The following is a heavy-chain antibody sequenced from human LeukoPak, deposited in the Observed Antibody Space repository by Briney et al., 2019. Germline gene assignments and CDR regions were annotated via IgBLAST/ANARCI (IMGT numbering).Heavy chain of an antibody. CDR3: AREANSGWFDP. Sequence: SETLSLTCTVSGGSMNHYYWSWIRQPPGKGLEWVGYIYYRGSTSYNPSLKSRVTISLDMSKNQFSLKLTSVAPADTAIYYCAREANSGWFDPWGQGTLVIVSS. V-gene: IGHV4-59*01. CDR1: GGSMNHYY. CDR2: IYYRGST. D-gene: IGHD3-10*01. J-gene: IGHJ5*02.